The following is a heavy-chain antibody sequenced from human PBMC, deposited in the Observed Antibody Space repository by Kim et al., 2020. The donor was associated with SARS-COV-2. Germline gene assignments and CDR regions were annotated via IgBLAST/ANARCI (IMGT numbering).Heavy chain of an antibody. Sequence: GGSLRLFCAASGFTFSSYAMSWVRQAPGKGLEWVSAISGSGGSTYYADSVKGRFTISRDNSKNTLYLQMNSLRAEDTAVYYCAKVGTIRGVRDYYYYYGMDVWGQGTTVTVSS. CDR1: GFTFSSYA. D-gene: IGHD3-10*01. V-gene: IGHV3-23*01. CDR3: AKVGTIRGVRDYYYYYGMDV. CDR2: ISGSGGST. J-gene: IGHJ6*02.